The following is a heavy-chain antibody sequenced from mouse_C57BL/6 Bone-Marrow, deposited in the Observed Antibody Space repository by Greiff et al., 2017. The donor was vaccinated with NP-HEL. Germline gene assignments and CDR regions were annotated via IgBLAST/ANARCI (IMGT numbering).Heavy chain of an antibody. D-gene: IGHD2-5*01. CDR1: GFNIKDDY. V-gene: IGHV14-4*01. CDR3: LYRNYVGYWYFDV. CDR2: IDPENGDT. J-gene: IGHJ1*03. Sequence: VQLQQSGAELVRPGASVKLSCTASGFNIKDDYMHWVKQRPEQGLEWIGWIDPENGDTEYTSKFQGKATITAATSSNTAYLQLSSLTSEDTAVYYCLYRNYVGYWYFDVWGTGTTVTVSS.